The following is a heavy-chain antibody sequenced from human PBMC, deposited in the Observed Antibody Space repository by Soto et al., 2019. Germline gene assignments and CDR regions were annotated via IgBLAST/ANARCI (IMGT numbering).Heavy chain of an antibody. CDR1: GGTFSSYA. V-gene: IGHV1-69*01. J-gene: IGHJ4*02. CDR2: IIPIFGTA. D-gene: IGHD3-10*01. Sequence: QVQLVQSGAEVKKPGSSVKVSCKASGGTFSSYAISWVRQAPGQGLEWMGGIIPIFGTANYAQKVQGRVTITADESTSTAYMELSSLRSEDTAVYYCARASSPYYYGSGSYSPDYWGQGTLVTVSS. CDR3: ARASSPYYYGSGSYSPDY.